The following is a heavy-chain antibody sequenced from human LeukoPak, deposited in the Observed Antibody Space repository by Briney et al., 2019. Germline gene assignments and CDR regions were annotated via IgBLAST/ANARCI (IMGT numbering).Heavy chain of an antibody. CDR3: ARDDYSNYYYYGMDV. Sequence: GGSLRLSCAASGFTFSDYYMSWIRQAPGKGLEWVSYISSSGSTIYYADSVKGRFTISRDNAKNSLYLQMNSLRSDDTAVYYCARDDYSNYYYYGMDVWGQGTTVTVSS. J-gene: IGHJ6*02. CDR2: ISSSGSTI. D-gene: IGHD4-11*01. CDR1: GFTFSDYY. V-gene: IGHV3-11*01.